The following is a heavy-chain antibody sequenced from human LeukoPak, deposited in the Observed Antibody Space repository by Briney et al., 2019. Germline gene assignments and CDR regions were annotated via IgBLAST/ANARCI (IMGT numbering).Heavy chain of an antibody. CDR3: ARHGQSTGYSSSWYQYYFDF. Sequence: PSETLSLTCTVSGGSISSYYWSWIRQPPGKGLEWIGYIYTSGSTNYNPSLKNRVTISVDTSKNKFSLKLSSVTAADTAVYYCARHGQSTGYSSSWYQYYFDFWGQGTLVTVSS. CDR2: IYTSGST. V-gene: IGHV4-4*09. D-gene: IGHD6-13*01. J-gene: IGHJ4*02. CDR1: GGSISSYY.